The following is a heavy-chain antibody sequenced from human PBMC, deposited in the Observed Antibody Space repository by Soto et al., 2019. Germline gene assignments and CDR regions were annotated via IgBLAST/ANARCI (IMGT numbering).Heavy chain of an antibody. CDR1: GFTFSGFS. CDR3: AREADFASSGYVLDY. J-gene: IGHJ4*02. CDR2: VTSSPSSM. D-gene: IGHD3-22*01. Sequence: GGSLRLSCAASGFTFSGFSMNWVRQAPGKWLEWVSSVTSSPSSMFYADSVKGRFTISRDDAKDSLFLQMNSLRADDTAVYYCAREADFASSGYVLDYWGLGXLVTVYS. V-gene: IGHV3-21*01.